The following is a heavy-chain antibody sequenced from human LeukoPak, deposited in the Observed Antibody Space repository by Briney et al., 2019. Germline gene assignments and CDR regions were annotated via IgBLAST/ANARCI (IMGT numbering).Heavy chain of an antibody. Sequence: SVKVSCKASGGTFSDYALNWVRQAPGQGLEWMGVFIPMLGTANSTQKFQGRVTMTEDTSTDTAYMELSSLRSEDTAVYYCAVLAVAGLPPFDYWGQGTLVTVSS. D-gene: IGHD6-19*01. CDR2: FIPMLGTA. CDR1: GGTFSDYA. CDR3: AVLAVAGLPPFDY. V-gene: IGHV1-69*10. J-gene: IGHJ4*02.